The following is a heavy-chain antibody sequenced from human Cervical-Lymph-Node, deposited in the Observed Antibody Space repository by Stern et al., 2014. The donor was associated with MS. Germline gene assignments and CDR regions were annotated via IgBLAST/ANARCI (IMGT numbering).Heavy chain of an antibody. V-gene: IGHV1-69*01. CDR1: GCTFSNYA. CDR3: ARASLTSGYYYSHLAY. Sequence: VQLVESGAEGKKPGSSVKVSCKASGCTFSNYATSWVRQVPGQGLAWVGGIIPIVDIVHYAQKFQGSLTIAADESTISAYMEVNSLTHEDTAVYYCARASLTSGYYYSHLAYWGQGTLVTVSS. CDR2: IIPIVDIV. D-gene: IGHD3-22*01. J-gene: IGHJ4*02.